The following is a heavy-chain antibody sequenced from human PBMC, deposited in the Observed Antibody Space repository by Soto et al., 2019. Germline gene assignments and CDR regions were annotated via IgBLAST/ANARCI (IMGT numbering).Heavy chain of an antibody. D-gene: IGHD3-22*01. CDR1: GGTFNRYA. J-gene: IGHJ3*02. CDR2: IIPIFGTA. Sequence: GASVKVSCQDSGGTFNRYAISWGGPAPGEGGEWMGGIIPIFGTANYAQKFQGRVTITADESTSTAYMELSSLRSEDTAVYYCARLFPTEYDSSGNDAFDIWGQGTMVTVSS. CDR3: ARLFPTEYDSSGNDAFDI. V-gene: IGHV1-69*13.